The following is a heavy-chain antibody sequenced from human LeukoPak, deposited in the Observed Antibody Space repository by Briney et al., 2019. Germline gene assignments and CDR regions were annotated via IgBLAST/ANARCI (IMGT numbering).Heavy chain of an antibody. J-gene: IGHJ4*02. Sequence: SVKVSCKASGGTFISDASRWVGQARGQGLEWMGRIIPIFGTANYAQKFQGRVTITTDESTSTAYMELSSLRSEDTAVYYCARVPLSGYYDRSGYMRYWGQGTLVTVSS. CDR1: GGTFISDA. D-gene: IGHD3-22*01. CDR3: ARVPLSGYYDRSGYMRY. V-gene: IGHV1-69*05. CDR2: IIPIFGTA.